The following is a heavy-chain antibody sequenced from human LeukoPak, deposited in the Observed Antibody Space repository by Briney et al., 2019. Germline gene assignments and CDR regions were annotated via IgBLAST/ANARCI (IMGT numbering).Heavy chain of an antibody. V-gene: IGHV4-59*01. CDR2: IYYSGST. J-gene: IGHJ4*02. CDR3: ARAGYSSGWYWPVDY. D-gene: IGHD6-19*01. Sequence: PSETLSLTCAVYGGSFSGYYWSWIRQPPGKGLEWIGYIYYSGSTNYNPSLKSRVTISVDTSKNQFSLKLSSVTAADTAVYYCARAGYSSGWYWPVDYWGQGTLVTVSS. CDR1: GGSFSGYY.